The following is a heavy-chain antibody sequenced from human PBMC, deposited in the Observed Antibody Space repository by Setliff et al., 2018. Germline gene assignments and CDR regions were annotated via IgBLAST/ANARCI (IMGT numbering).Heavy chain of an antibody. CDR3: ATPGRRFGESIDY. Sequence: SETLSLTCTVSGDSISSSSYYWGWIRQPPGKGLEWIGCIYYSGSTYYNPSLKSRVTISVDTSKNQFSLKLTSVTAADTAVYYCATPGRRFGESIDYWGQGTRVTVSS. J-gene: IGHJ4*02. CDR1: GDSISSSSYY. D-gene: IGHD3-10*01. V-gene: IGHV4-39*01. CDR2: IYYSGST.